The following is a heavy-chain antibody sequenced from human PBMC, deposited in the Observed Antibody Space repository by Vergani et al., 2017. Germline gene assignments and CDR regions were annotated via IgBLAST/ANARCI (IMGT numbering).Heavy chain of an antibody. V-gene: IGHV4-39*01. J-gene: IGHJ4*02. CDR3: ARQRPGSGWSPGDFDD. Sequence: QLQLQQSGPGLVKPSETLFLTCTVSADSISSGSYYWGWIRQPPGKSLEWIWSIYYSGLTYYNPSLKSLVAISVDTSKNQFSLKVTSVTAADTAVYFCARQRPGSGWSPGDFDDWGQGILVTVSS. CDR1: ADSISSGSYY. CDR2: IYYSGLT. D-gene: IGHD6-19*01.